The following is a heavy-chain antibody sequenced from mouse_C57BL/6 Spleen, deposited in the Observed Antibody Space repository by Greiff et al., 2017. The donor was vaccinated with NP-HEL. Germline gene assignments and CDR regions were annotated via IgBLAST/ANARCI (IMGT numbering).Heavy chain of an antibody. CDR2: IYPGDGDT. D-gene: IGHD2-2*01. CDR3: ARWLPYWYFDV. V-gene: IGHV1-82*01. J-gene: IGHJ1*03. CDR1: GYAFSSSW. Sequence: QVQLQQSGPELVKPGASVKISCKASGYAFSSSWMNWVKQRPGQGLEWIGRIYPGDGDTNYNGKFKGKATLTADKSSSTAYMQLSSLTSEDSAVYFCARWLPYWYFDVWGTGTTVTVSS.